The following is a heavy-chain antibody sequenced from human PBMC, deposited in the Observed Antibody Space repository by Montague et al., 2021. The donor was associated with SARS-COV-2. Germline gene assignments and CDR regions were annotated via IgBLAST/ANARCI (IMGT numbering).Heavy chain of an antibody. CDR1: GDSITSDVSY. Sequence: TLSLTCTVSGDSITSDVSYWSWIRQRAGQGLEWIGRIYTTRSANYNPSLKGRLTISPDTSKNQFSLRLSSVTAAATAWYYCARDDFRWDFDCWGQGTLVTVSS. J-gene: IGHJ4*02. CDR3: ARDDFRWDFDC. D-gene: IGHD2/OR15-2a*01. V-gene: IGHV4-61*02. CDR2: IYTTRSA.